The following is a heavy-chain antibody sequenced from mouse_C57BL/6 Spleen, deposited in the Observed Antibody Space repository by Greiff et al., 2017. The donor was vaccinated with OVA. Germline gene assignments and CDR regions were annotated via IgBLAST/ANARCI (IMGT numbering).Heavy chain of an antibody. V-gene: IGHV1-15*01. CDR2: IDPETGGT. CDR1: GYTFTDYE. CDR3: TRWPIYDGYSYYFDY. D-gene: IGHD2-3*01. J-gene: IGHJ2*01. Sequence: QVQLQQSGAELVRPGASVTLSCKASGYTFTDYEMHWVKQTPVHGLEWIGAIDPETGGTAYNQKFKGKAILTADKSSSTAYMELRSLTSEDSAVYYCTRWPIYDGYSYYFDYWGQGTTLTVSS.